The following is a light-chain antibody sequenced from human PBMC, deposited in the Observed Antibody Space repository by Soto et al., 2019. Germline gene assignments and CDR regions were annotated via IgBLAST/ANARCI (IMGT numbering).Light chain of an antibody. CDR2: GPS. J-gene: IGKJ1*01. V-gene: IGKV3-20*01. CDR1: QNVNSNH. CDR3: QQYNNWPGT. Sequence: EIVLTQSPGTLSLSPGERATLSCRASQNVNSNHIAWYQQKPGQAPRLLIYGPSSRATGIPERFSGSGSGTDFTLTISRLEPEDFAVYFCQQYNNWPGTFGHGTKVEIK.